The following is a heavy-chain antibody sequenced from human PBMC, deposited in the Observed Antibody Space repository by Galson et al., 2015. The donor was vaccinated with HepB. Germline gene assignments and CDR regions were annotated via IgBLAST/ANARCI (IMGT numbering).Heavy chain of an antibody. CDR3: ARHSPYDILTGYRYTMDV. Sequence: QSGAEVKKPGESLRIYCKGSGYRFTSYWISWVRQMPGRGLEWMGRIDPSDSYSNYSPSFQGHVTISAGKSISTAYLQWSSLKASDTAMYYCARHSPYDILTGYRYTMDVWGQGTTVTVSS. V-gene: IGHV5-10-1*01. CDR1: GYRFTSYW. D-gene: IGHD3-9*01. J-gene: IGHJ6*02. CDR2: IDPSDSYS.